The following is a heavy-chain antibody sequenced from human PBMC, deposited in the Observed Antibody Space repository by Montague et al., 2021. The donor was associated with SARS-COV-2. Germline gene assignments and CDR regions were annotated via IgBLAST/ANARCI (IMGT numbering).Heavy chain of an antibody. CDR2: IYYTGSS. V-gene: IGHV4-61*01. CDR3: VRVFPRWLQFDPYFDY. D-gene: IGHD5-24*01. Sequence: SETLSLTCTVSGGSVSSGSFYWSWIRQPPGKGLELIGYIYYTGSSNYNPSLKSRVTISVDTSKNQFSLKLSSVTAADTAVYYCVRVFPRWLQFDPYFDYWGQGTLVTVSS. J-gene: IGHJ4*02. CDR1: GGSVSSGSFY.